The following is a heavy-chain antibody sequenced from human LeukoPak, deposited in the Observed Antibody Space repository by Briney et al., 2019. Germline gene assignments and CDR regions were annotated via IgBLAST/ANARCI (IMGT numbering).Heavy chain of an antibody. CDR1: GYTFTGYY. CDR2: INPNSGGS. V-gene: IGHV1-2*02. CDR3: ARAYTGLEAFDY. J-gene: IGHJ4*02. Sequence: ASVKVSCKASGYTFTGYYLHWVRQAPGQGLEWMGWINPNSGGSNYAQKLQGRVTMTRDTSISTAYMELSRLRSDDTAMYFCARAYTGLEAFDYWGQGTLVTVSS. D-gene: IGHD2-2*02.